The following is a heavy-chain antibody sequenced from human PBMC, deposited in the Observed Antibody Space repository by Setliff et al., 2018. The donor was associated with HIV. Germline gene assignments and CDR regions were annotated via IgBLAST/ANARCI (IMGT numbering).Heavy chain of an antibody. CDR1: GGSISSGSYY. V-gene: IGHV4-61*09. Sequence: SETLSLTCSVSGGSISSGSYYWSWIRQPAGKGLEWIGHIYTNGNTNYNPSLKSRITISVDTSKNQFSLKLTSVTAADTAVYYCAREIYGGNSRPFDYWGQGTLVTVSS. CDR3: AREIYGGNSRPFDY. CDR2: IYTNGNT. D-gene: IGHD4-17*01. J-gene: IGHJ4*02.